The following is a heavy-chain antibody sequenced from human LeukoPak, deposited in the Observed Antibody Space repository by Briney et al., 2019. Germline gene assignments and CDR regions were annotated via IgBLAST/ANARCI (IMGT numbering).Heavy chain of an antibody. Sequence: PGGSLRLSCAASGFTFSNAWMSWVRQAPGKGLEWVGRIKSKTDGGTTDYAAPVKGRFTISRDDSKNTLYLQMNSLKTEDTAVYYCTTDLWFGELPLDYWGQGTLVTVSS. V-gene: IGHV3-15*01. CDR1: GFTFSNAW. CDR3: TTDLWFGELPLDY. D-gene: IGHD3-10*01. J-gene: IGHJ4*02. CDR2: IKSKTDGGTT.